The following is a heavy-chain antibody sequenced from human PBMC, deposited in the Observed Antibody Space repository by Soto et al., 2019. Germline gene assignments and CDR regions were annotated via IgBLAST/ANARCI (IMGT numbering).Heavy chain of an antibody. V-gene: IGHV1-58*01. CDR2: MMVGSGHT. CDR1: GFSFTTFV. CDR3: STFASSVGLTPGF. Sequence: QMQLVQSGPEVKRPGTSLKVSCKASGFSFTTFVLHWVRQARGQGLEWIGWMMVGSGHTNYAQKFQDRLTITRDRDTHTSTTATELRSLTSDNTALYYCSTFASSVGLTPGFWGKGTLVTVSS. J-gene: IGHJ4*02. D-gene: IGHD2-15*01.